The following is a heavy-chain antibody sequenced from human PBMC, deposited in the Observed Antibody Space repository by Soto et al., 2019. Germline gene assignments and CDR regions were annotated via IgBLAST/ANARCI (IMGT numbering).Heavy chain of an antibody. V-gene: IGHV1-69*12. CDR2: IIPIFGTA. Sequence: QVQLVQSGAEVKKPGSSVKVSCKASGGTFSSYAISWVRQAPGQGLEWMGGIIPIFGTANYAQKFQGRVTFTADESTSTASMELSSLRCEDTAVYYWAREGGSGNYRYYAMAVWGQGTTVTVSS. CDR3: AREGGSGNYRYYAMAV. CDR1: GGTFSSYA. D-gene: IGHD3-10*01. J-gene: IGHJ6*02.